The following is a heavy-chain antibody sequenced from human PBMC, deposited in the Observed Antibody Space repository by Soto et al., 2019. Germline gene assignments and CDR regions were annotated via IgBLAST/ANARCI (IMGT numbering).Heavy chain of an antibody. CDR1: GITFSSYA. CDR2: ISGSGGST. CDR3: AKDNSYTMIVVAFDY. V-gene: IGHV3-23*01. D-gene: IGHD3-22*01. Sequence: GGSLRLSCAASGITFSSYAMSWVRQAPGKGLEWVSAISGSGGSTYYADSVKDRFTISRDNSKNTLYLQMNSLRAEDTAVYYCAKDNSYTMIVVAFDYWGQGTLVTVSS. J-gene: IGHJ4*02.